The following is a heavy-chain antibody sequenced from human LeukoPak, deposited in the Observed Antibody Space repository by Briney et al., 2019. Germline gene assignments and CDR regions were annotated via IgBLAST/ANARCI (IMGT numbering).Heavy chain of an antibody. J-gene: IGHJ4*02. CDR1: GGSISSYY. D-gene: IGHD3-22*01. Sequence: PSETLSLTCTVSGGSISSYYWSWLRQPPGKGLEWIGYIYYSGSTNYNPSLKSRVTISVDTSKNQSSLKLSSVTAADTAVYYCARGSRDYYDSSGYYFYFDYWGQGTLVTVSS. CDR2: IYYSGST. V-gene: IGHV4-59*01. CDR3: ARGSRDYYDSSGYYFYFDY.